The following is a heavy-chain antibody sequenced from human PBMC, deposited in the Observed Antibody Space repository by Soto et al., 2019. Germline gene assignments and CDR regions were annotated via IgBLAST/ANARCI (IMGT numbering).Heavy chain of an antibody. V-gene: IGHV3-21*01. CDR2: ISSSSSYI. CDR1: GFTFSSYS. J-gene: IGHJ4*02. Sequence: EVQLVESGGGLVKPGGSLRLSCAASGFTFSSYSMNWVRQAPGKGLAWVSSISSSSSYIYYADSVKGRFTISRDNAKNSLYLQMNGLRAEDTAVYYCARLGGGLRITIVRGATADYWGQGTLVTVSS. CDR3: ARLGGGLRITIVRGATADY. D-gene: IGHD3-10*01.